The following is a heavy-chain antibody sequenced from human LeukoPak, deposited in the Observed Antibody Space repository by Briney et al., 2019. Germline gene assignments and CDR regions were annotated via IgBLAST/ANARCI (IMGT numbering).Heavy chain of an antibody. CDR1: GGSISSYY. J-gene: IGHJ4*02. D-gene: IGHD5-12*01. CDR3: ARASVATTPYASLDY. V-gene: IGHV4-59*01. Sequence: NSSETLSLTCTVSGGSISSYYWTWIRQPPGKGLEWIGYIYYSGSTNNNSSLKSRVTISVDTSKNQFSLKLSSVTAADTAVYYCARASVATTPYASLDYWGQGTLVTVSS. CDR2: IYYSGST.